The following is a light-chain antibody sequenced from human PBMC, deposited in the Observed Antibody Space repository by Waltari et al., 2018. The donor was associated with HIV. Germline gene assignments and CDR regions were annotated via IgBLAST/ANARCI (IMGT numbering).Light chain of an antibody. J-gene: IGKJ4*01. CDR1: QDISNS. V-gene: IGKV1-NL1*01. Sequence: DIQMTQSPSSLSASVGDRVTITCRASQDISNSLAWYQQKSGKAPNLLVYAASTLQSGVPSRFSGSRSGTDYTLAISTLQPEDSATYYCQHYYSTPVTFGGGTKVQI. CDR3: QHYYSTPVT. CDR2: AAS.